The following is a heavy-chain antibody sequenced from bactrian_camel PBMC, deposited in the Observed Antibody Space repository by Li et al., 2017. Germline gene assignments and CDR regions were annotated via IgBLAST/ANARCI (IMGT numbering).Heavy chain of an antibody. CDR2: INSGGSST. D-gene: IGHD2*01. CDR1: GFTFSSYA. J-gene: IGHJ4*01. Sequence: VQLVESGGGTVQPGGSLRLSCAASGFTFSSYAMSWVRQAPGKGLEWVSAINSGGSSTYITDSVKGRFTISRDNATNTVYLQMNSLKPEDTAVYYCVSLVGRPLVHQGTQVTVS. V-gene: IGHV3S40*01.